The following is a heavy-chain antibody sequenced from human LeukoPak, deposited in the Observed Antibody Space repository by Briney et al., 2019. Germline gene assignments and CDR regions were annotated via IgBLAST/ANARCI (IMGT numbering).Heavy chain of an antibody. CDR2: ISSSSSYI. Sequence: PGGSLRLSCAASGFTFSSYSMNWVRQAPGKGLEWVSSISSSSSYINYADSVKGRFTISRDNAKNSLYLQMNSLRAEDTAVYYCARDQDNYGSGVFDYWGQGTLVTVSS. D-gene: IGHD3-10*01. V-gene: IGHV3-21*01. CDR1: GFTFSSYS. CDR3: ARDQDNYGSGVFDY. J-gene: IGHJ4*02.